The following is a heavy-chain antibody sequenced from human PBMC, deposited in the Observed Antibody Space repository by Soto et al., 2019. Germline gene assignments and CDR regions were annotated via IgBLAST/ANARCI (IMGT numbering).Heavy chain of an antibody. D-gene: IGHD3-10*01. J-gene: IGHJ4*02. CDR3: ARHNYGSGSTYFDY. Sequence: SETLSLTCTVSGGSISSGDYYWSWIRQHPGKGLEWIGHIYYNGTTYYNPTLKSRVSISVDTSKNQFSLKLSSVTAADTAVYYCARHNYGSGSTYFDYWGQGTLVTVSS. V-gene: IGHV4-31*03. CDR1: GGSISSGDYY. CDR2: IYYNGTT.